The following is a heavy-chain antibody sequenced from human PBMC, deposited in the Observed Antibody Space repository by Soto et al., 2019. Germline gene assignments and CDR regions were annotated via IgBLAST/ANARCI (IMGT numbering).Heavy chain of an antibody. J-gene: IGHJ6*02. CDR1: GFNFRNYA. CDR3: ARDLSSPGIAVAGTKYYYYGMDV. Sequence: GRPHRLYSTASGFNFRNYAMSWVRQAPGKGLEWVSLVSATAGTTYYADSVKGRFTISRDNSKNTLYLQMNSLRAEDTAVYYCARDLSSPGIAVAGTKYYYYGMDVWGQGTTVTVSS. V-gene: IGHV3-23*01. CDR2: VSATAGTT. D-gene: IGHD6-19*01.